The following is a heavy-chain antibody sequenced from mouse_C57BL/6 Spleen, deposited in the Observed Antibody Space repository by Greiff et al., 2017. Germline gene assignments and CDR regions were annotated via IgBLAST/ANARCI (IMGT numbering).Heavy chain of an antibody. V-gene: IGHV1-50*01. Sequence: VQLQQPGAELVKPGASVKLSCKASGYTFTSYWMQWVKQRPGQGLEWIGEIDPSDSYTNYNQKFKGKATLTVDTSSSTAYMQLSSLTSEDSAVYYCARSRMVDFDYWGQGTTLTVSS. CDR3: ARSRMVDFDY. CDR2: IDPSDSYT. J-gene: IGHJ2*01. CDR1: GYTFTSYW. D-gene: IGHD2-10*02.